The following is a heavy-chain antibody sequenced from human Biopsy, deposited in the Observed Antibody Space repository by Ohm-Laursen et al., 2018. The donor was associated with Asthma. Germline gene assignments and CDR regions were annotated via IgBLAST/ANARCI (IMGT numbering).Heavy chain of an antibody. D-gene: IGHD3-22*01. CDR1: GYTFTSYY. Sequence: GASVKVSCNASGYTFTSYYMHWVRQAPGQGLEWMGIINPSGSSTSYAQKFQGRVTMTRDTSTSTVYMELSSLRSEDTAVYYCARAQDYYDSRGYYRSFDYWGQGTLVTVSS. CDR2: INPSGSST. J-gene: IGHJ4*02. V-gene: IGHV1-46*01. CDR3: ARAQDYYDSRGYYRSFDY.